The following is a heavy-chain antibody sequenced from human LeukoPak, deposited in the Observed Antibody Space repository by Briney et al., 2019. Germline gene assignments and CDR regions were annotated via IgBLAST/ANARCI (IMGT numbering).Heavy chain of an antibody. CDR2: IYGVGST. CDR1: GFTFISNY. V-gene: IGHV3-66*01. J-gene: IGHJ4*02. Sequence: GGSLRLSCAASGFTFISNYMSWVRQAPGKGLEWVSVIYGVGSTLYSDSVNPRFSVSIYNSKITLFLQMNSLRAEDTAVYYCAISVYSGVSDYWGQGALVSVSS. D-gene: IGHD1-26*01. CDR3: AISVYSGVSDY.